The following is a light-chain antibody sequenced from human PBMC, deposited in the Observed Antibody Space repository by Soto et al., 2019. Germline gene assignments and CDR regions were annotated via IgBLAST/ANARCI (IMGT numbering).Light chain of an antibody. CDR2: DVT. Sequence: QSALTHPASVSGSPGQSITISCTGTSSDVGGYNYVSWYQYHPGKAPKLMIFDVTNRPSGVSDRFSGSKSGNTASLTISGLRAEDEADYYCASYTSSSTLVFGGGTKVTVL. J-gene: IGLJ3*02. CDR1: SSDVGGYNY. CDR3: ASYTSSSTLV. V-gene: IGLV2-14*03.